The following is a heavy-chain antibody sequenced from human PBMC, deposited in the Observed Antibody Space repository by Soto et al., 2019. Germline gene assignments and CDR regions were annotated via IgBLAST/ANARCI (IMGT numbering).Heavy chain of an antibody. D-gene: IGHD2-15*01. CDR1: GGSISSGGYY. V-gene: IGHV4-31*03. J-gene: IGHJ3*02. CDR2: IYYSGST. CDR3: ARGGIVVVVAARDAFDI. Sequence: QVQLQESGPGLVKPSQTLSLTCTVSGGSISSGGYYWSWIRQHPGKGLEWIGYIYYSGSTYYNPSLQCRVTISVVTYKTQFSLKLSSGTAAATAVYYCARGGIVVVVAARDAFDIWGQGTMVTVSS.